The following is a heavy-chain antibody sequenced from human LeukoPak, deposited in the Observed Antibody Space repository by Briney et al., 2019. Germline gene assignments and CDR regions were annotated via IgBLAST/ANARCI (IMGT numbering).Heavy chain of an antibody. V-gene: IGHV1-46*01. D-gene: IGHD2-15*01. CDR3: ARDRGYCSGGSCYWFDY. CDR2: INPSGGST. Sequence: ASVKVSCKASGYTFTSYYMHWVRQAPGQGLEWMGIINPSGGSTSYAQKFQGRVTMTRDTSTSTVYMELSSLRSEDTAVYCCARDRGYCSGGSCYWFDYWGQGTLVTVSS. J-gene: IGHJ4*02. CDR1: GYTFTSYY.